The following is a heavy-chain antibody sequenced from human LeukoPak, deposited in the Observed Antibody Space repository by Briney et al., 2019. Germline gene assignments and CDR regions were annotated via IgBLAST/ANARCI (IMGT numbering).Heavy chain of an antibody. Sequence: GASVKVSCKASGYTFTGYYMHWVRQAPGQGLEWMGWMNPSSGYTGYSQKFQGRVTMTRNTSITTAYMELSSLRSEDTAVYYCARISDHNWYFDLWGRGTLVTVSS. CDR2: MNPSSGYT. J-gene: IGHJ2*01. CDR1: GYTFTGYY. V-gene: IGHV1-8*02. D-gene: IGHD1-14*01. CDR3: ARISDHNWYFDL.